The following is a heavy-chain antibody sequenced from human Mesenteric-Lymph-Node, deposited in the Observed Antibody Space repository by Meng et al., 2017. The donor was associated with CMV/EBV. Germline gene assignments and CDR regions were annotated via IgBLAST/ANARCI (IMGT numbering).Heavy chain of an antibody. CDR2: INPNSGGT. V-gene: IGHV1-2*02. D-gene: IGHD2-2*01. J-gene: IGHJ6*02. CDR1: GYTFTDYY. Sequence: ASVKVSCKASGYTFTDYYMHWVRQAPGQGLEWMAWINPNSGGTNYAQKFQGRVTMTRDTSINTAYMELSRLRSDDTAVYYCARGGVVVPGAMGDYYGMDVWGQGTTVTVSS. CDR3: ARGGVVVPGAMGDYYGMDV.